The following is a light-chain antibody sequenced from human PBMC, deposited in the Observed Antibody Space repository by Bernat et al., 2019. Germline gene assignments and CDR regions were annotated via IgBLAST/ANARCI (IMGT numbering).Light chain of an antibody. V-gene: IGLV1-47*02. CDR1: SSNIGSNS. J-gene: IGLJ3*02. CDR3: ASWEDSLSGLWV. Sequence: QSVLTQPPSASGTPGQRVTISCSGSSSNIGSNSVYWYQQLPGTAPKLLIYSNNQRPSGVPDRFSGSKSGTSASLAISGLRSEDEADYYCASWEDSLSGLWVFGGGTKLTVL. CDR2: SNN.